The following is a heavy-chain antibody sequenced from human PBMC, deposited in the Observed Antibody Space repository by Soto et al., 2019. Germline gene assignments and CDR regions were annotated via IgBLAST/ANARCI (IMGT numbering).Heavy chain of an antibody. CDR1: GDTFSSDG. CDR2: IIPILGTT. D-gene: IGHD3-22*01. CDR3: SRDRRVDSSGCYSLSVFDV. J-gene: IGHJ3*01. Sequence: QVQLVQSGAEVKKPGSSVKVSCKASGDTFSSDGISWVRQAPGQGLEWMGVIIPILGTTRYAQNFQDRVTITADESARTAYMELSSLRSEDTAVYYCSRDRRVDSSGCYSLSVFDVWGKGTLVTVSS. V-gene: IGHV1-69*01.